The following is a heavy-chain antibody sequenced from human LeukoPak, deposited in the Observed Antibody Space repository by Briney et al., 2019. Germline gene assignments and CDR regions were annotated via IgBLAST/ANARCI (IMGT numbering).Heavy chain of an antibody. CDR1: GFTFSSYA. Sequence: GGSLTLSCAASGFTFSSYAMHWVRQAPGQGLEWVAVISYDGSNKYYADSVKGRFTISRDNSKNTLYLQMNSLRAEDTAVYYCARGGVGSGYGIDGDFDYWGQGTLVTVSS. CDR2: ISYDGSNK. D-gene: IGHD5-12*01. J-gene: IGHJ4*02. V-gene: IGHV3-30*04. CDR3: ARGGVGSGYGIDGDFDY.